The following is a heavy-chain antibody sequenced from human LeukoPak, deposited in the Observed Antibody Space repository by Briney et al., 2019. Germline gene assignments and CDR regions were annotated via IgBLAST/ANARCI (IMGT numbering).Heavy chain of an antibody. CDR3: TTDETNRYAFDI. V-gene: IGHV3-15*01. CDR1: GFTFSNAW. CDR2: IKSKTDGGTT. D-gene: IGHD1-14*01. Sequence: GGSLRLSCAASGFTFSNAWMSWVRQAPGKGLEWVGRIKSKTDGGTTDYAAPVKGRFTISRDDSKNTLYLQMNSLKTEDTAVYYCTTDETNRYAFDIWGQGTMVTVSS. J-gene: IGHJ3*02.